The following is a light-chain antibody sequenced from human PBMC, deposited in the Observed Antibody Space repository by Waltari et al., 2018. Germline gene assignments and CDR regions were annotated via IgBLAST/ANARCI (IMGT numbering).Light chain of an antibody. V-gene: IGLV2-14*03. CDR2: DVS. CDR1: SSDVGGYNY. CDR3: SSYISSSTLEL. Sequence: QSALTQPASVSGSPGQSITISCTGTSSDVGGYNYVSWYQQHPGKAPKLMIYDVSNRPSVVANRVSGSKSGNTASLTISGLQAEDEADYYCSSYISSSTLELFGGGTSLTVL. J-gene: IGLJ2*01.